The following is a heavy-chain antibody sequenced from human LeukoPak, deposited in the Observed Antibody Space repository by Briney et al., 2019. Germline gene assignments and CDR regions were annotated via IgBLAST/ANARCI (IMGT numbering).Heavy chain of an antibody. CDR1: GGTFSSYA. CDR3: ARLFGTSSVDWFDP. Sequence: ASVKVSCKASGGTFSSYAISWVRQAPGQGLEWMGGIIPIFGTANYAQKFQGRVTITADKSTSTTYMELSSLRSEDTAVYYCARLFGTSSVDWFDPWGQGTLVTVSS. CDR2: IIPIFGTA. J-gene: IGHJ5*02. D-gene: IGHD3-16*01. V-gene: IGHV1-69*06.